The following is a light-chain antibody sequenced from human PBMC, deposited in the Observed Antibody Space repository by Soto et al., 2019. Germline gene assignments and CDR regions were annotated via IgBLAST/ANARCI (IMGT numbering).Light chain of an antibody. V-gene: IGKV3-11*01. Sequence: EVVLTQSPATLSLSPGERATLSCRASQSVSSYLAWYQQRPGQAPRLLIYDASNRADGIPARFIGSGSGTDFTLTISSLEPEDFAVYYCQQRNNWPPFTFGQGNKLEIK. CDR2: DAS. CDR1: QSVSSY. J-gene: IGKJ2*01. CDR3: QQRNNWPPFT.